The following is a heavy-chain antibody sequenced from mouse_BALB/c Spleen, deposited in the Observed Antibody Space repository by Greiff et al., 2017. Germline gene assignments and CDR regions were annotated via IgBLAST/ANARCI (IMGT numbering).Heavy chain of an antibody. V-gene: IGHV5-12-2*01. CDR3: ARQRGSLYFDY. CDR2: ISNGGGST. CDR1: GFTFSSYT. D-gene: IGHD1-1*01. J-gene: IGHJ2*01. Sequence: EVKLQESGGGLVQPGGSLKLSCAASGFTFSSYTMSWVRQTPEKRLEWVAYISNGGGSTYYPDTVKGRFTISRDNAKNTLYLQMSSLKSEDTAMYYCARQRGSLYFDYWGQGTTLTVSS.